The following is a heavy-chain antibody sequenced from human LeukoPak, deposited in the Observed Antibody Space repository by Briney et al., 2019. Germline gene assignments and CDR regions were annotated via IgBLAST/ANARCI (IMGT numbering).Heavy chain of an antibody. CDR2: IRSKTNNYTT. CDR1: GFTFSSYW. J-gene: IGHJ6*03. D-gene: IGHD4-17*01. V-gene: IGHV3-73*01. CDR3: TRDPTDFYYFYMDV. Sequence: GSLRLSCAASGFTFSSYWMSWVRQASGKGLEWVGHIRSKTNNYTTTFAASVKGRFTISRDDSENTAYLQTNSLKTEDTAVYYCTRDPTDFYYFYMDVWGKGTTVTVSS.